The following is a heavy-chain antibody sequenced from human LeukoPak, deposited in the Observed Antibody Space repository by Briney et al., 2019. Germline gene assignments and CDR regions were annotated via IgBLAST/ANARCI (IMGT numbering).Heavy chain of an antibody. D-gene: IGHD2-8*01. V-gene: IGHV3-23*01. CDR3: TTDASPYCSNGKCYSGGNFDY. Sequence: PGGSLRLSCAASGFTFSSYAMSWVRQAPGKGLEWVSVISGSGGATYYADSVKGRFTISRDNSKNTLYLQMNSLQTEDTAVYYCTTDASPYCSNGKCYSGGNFDYWGQGTLVTVSS. CDR2: ISGSGGAT. J-gene: IGHJ4*02. CDR1: GFTFSSYA.